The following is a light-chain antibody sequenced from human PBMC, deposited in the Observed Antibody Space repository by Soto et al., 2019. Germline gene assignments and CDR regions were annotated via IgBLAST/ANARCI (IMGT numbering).Light chain of an antibody. J-gene: IGKJ2*01. CDR1: QSVSSN. Sequence: EIVMTHSPATLSVSPGERATLSCRASQSVSSNLAWYQQKPGQAPRLLIYGASTRATGIPARFSGSGSGTEFTLTISSLQSEDVAVYYCEQYNNWPPYTFGQGTKLEIK. CDR2: GAS. CDR3: EQYNNWPPYT. V-gene: IGKV3-15*01.